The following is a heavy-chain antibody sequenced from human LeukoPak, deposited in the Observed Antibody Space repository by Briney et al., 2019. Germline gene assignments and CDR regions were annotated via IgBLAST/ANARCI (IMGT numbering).Heavy chain of an antibody. Sequence: GGSLRLSCAASGFTLSSYWMSWVRQAPGKGLEWVANMKLDESEKYYVDSVKGRFTTSRDNAKNSLYLQMNGLRAEDTAVYYCARGLISMIPWGQGTLVTVSS. J-gene: IGHJ5*02. V-gene: IGHV3-7*05. CDR1: GFTLSSYW. CDR2: MKLDESEK. CDR3: ARGLISMIP. D-gene: IGHD3-22*01.